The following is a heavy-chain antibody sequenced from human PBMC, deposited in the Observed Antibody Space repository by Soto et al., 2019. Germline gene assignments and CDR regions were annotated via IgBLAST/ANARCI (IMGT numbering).Heavy chain of an antibody. J-gene: IGHJ4*02. V-gene: IGHV3-23*01. CDR1: GFTFSSYA. CDR2: IGVGGAS. CDR3: GKNYYFGN. Sequence: EVQLLESGGGLVQPGGSLRLSCAASGFTFSSYAMSWVRQAPGRGLEWVSSIGVGGASYYADSVEGRFAISRDNSENTVILQMNSLRAEDTAVYYCGKNYYFGNWGQGTLVTVSS.